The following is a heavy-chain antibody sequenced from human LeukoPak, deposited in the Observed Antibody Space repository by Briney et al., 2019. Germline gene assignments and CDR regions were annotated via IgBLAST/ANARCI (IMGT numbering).Heavy chain of an antibody. CDR2: IKQDGSKK. CDR1: GFTLSSYW. D-gene: IGHD3-22*01. J-gene: IGHJ4*02. Sequence: GGSLRLSCAASGFTLSSYWMTWVRQAPGKGLEWVANIKQDGSKKNYVDSVKGRFTISRDNAKNSLYLQMNSLRAEDTAVYYCATPLDYYDSSGYHQGGDWGQGTLVTVSS. V-gene: IGHV3-7*03. CDR3: ATPLDYYDSSGYHQGGD.